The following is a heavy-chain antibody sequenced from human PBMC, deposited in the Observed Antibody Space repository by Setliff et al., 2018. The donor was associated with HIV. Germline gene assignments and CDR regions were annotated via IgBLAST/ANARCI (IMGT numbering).Heavy chain of an antibody. Sequence: GASVKVSCKASGGTFSSYAISWVRQAPGQGLEWMGGIIPILGIANYAQRFQGKVTITADKSASTAYMELTSLRFDDTAMYYCVRGVQSPPHNSYYYMDVWGEGTMVTVSS. D-gene: IGHD3-3*01. V-gene: IGHV1-69*10. CDR1: GGTFSSYA. J-gene: IGHJ6*03. CDR3: VRGVQSPPHNSYYYMDV. CDR2: IIPILGIA.